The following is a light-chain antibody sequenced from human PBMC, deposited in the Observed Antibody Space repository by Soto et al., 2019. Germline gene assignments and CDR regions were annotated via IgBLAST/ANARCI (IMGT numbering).Light chain of an antibody. V-gene: IGKV1-5*03. CDR1: QSITNC. CDR2: DAS. Sequence: DIQMTQSPSTLSASVGDRXXITCRASQSITNCLAWYQQKPGKAPKLLIFDASSLRSGVPSRFSGSGSGTEFTLTISSLQPEDFATYYCQQHNPYSPYTFGQGTKLEIK. CDR3: QQHNPYSPYT. J-gene: IGKJ2*01.